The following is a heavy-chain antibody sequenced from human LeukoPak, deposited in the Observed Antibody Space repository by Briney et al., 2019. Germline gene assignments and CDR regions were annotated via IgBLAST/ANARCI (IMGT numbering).Heavy chain of an antibody. CDR3: ARDLSRIGTYVPTTYYFDY. Sequence: RAGGSLRLSCAASGFTFTNYWMSWVRQAPGKGLELVANIKQDRSEKYYVDSVKGRFTISRDNAKNSLYLQMNSLRAEDTAVYYCARDLSRIGTYVPTTYYFDYWGQGTLVTVSS. D-gene: IGHD2/OR15-2a*01. J-gene: IGHJ4*02. V-gene: IGHV3-7*01. CDR1: GFTFTNYW. CDR2: IKQDRSEK.